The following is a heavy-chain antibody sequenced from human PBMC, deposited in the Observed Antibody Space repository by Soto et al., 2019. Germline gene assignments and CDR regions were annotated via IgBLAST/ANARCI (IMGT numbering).Heavy chain of an antibody. J-gene: IGHJ6*02. CDR3: ARGGNYYYGLDV. D-gene: IGHD2-15*01. V-gene: IGHV4-4*02. CDR1: GGSISSENW. CDR2: CQYSGST. Sequence: QVQLQESGPGLVKPSGTLSLTCAVSGGSISSENWWSWVRQAPEKGLEWIEECQYSGSTNYNPSLKSRVTISVDKSKNQFSLKLSSVTAADTAVYYCARGGNYYYGLDVWGQGTTVTVSS.